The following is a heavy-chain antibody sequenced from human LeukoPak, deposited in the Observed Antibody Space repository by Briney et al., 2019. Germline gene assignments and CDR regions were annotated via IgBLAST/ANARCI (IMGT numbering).Heavy chain of an antibody. CDR3: ARDLYCSSTSCYTGGDY. J-gene: IGHJ4*02. Sequence: TGGSLRLSCAASGFTFSSYAMHWVCQAPGKGLEWVAVISYDGSNKYYADSVKGRFTISRDNSKNTLCLQMNSLRAEDTAVYYCARDLYCSSTSCYTGGDYWGQGTLVTVSS. D-gene: IGHD2-2*02. V-gene: IGHV3-30-3*01. CDR2: ISYDGSNK. CDR1: GFTFSSYA.